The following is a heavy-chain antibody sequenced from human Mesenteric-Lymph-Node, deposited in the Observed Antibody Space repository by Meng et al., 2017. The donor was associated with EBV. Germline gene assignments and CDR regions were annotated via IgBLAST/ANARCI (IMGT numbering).Heavy chain of an antibody. CDR1: GYTFSNYA. CDR2: ITTDTGNP. V-gene: IGHV7-4-1*02. Sequence: QVQLVHSGSELKKPGASVKVSCKASGYTFSNYAIYWVRQAPGQGLEWMGWITTDTGNPTFAQVFTGRFVFSLDTSVSTAYLQIISLKAEDTDVYYWASVGREGCSRHIESWGQGTLVTVAS. CDR3: ASVGREGCSRHIES. D-gene: IGHD6-13*01. J-gene: IGHJ5*02.